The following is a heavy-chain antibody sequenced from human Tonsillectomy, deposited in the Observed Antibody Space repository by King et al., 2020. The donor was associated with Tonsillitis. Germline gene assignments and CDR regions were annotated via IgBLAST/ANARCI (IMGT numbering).Heavy chain of an antibody. D-gene: IGHD3-22*01. V-gene: IGHV3-7*03. CDR3: ARDVNPRFEGSHYYYDGFDV. Sequence: VQLVESGGGLVQPGGSLRLSCTASGFTFSNYWMTWVRQAPGKGLEWVANIKRDGSETHYVDSVKGRFTISRDNAENSRFLQMSSLRAEDTAVYYCARDVNPRFEGSHYYYDGFDVWGQGTMVTVSS. CDR1: GFTFSNYW. J-gene: IGHJ3*01. CDR2: IKRDGSET.